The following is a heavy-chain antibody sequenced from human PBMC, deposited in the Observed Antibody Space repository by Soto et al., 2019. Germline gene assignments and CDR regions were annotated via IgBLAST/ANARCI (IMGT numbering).Heavy chain of an antibody. CDR3: ARDSYSGLGSYSPRLNWLHP. D-gene: IGHD3-10*01. V-gene: IGHV1-69*13. J-gene: IGHJ5*02. CDR1: GGTFSSYA. CDR2: IIPIFGTA. Sequence: SVKVSCKASGGTFSSYAISWVRQAPGQGLEWMGGIIPIFGTANYAQKFQGRVTITADESTSTAYMELSSLRSEDTAVYYCARDSYSGLGSYSPRLNWLHPWGQGTLVTAYS.